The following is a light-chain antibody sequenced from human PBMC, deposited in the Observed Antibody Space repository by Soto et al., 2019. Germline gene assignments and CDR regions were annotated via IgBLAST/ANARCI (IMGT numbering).Light chain of an antibody. V-gene: IGLV6-57*02. CDR1: SGSIASNY. J-gene: IGLJ2*01. CDR3: QSYDSSNQVV. Sequence: NFMLTQPHSVSESPGKTGTISCTGSSGSIASNYVQWYQQRPGSAPTTVIYEDNQRPSGVPDRFSGSIDSSSNSASLTISGLKTEDEADYYCQSYDSSNQVVFGGGTKLTVL. CDR2: EDN.